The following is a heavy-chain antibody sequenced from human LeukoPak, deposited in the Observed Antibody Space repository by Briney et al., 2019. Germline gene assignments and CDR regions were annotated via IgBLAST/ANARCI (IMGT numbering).Heavy chain of an antibody. D-gene: IGHD3-3*01. CDR2: IVVGSGNT. Sequence: GASVKVSCKASGFTFSTSAVQWVRQARGQRLEWIGWIVVGSGNTYYAQKFQERVTITRDVSTNTAYMEVSSLRSEDTAVYYCAAEGPYDLFDYWGQGTLVTVSS. CDR1: GFTFSTSA. V-gene: IGHV1-58*01. J-gene: IGHJ4*02. CDR3: AAEGPYDLFDY.